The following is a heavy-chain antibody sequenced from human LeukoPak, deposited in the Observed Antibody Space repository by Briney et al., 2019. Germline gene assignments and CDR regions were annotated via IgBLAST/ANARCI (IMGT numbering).Heavy chain of an antibody. V-gene: IGHV1-8*01. D-gene: IGHD3-22*01. CDR1: GYTFTSYD. J-gene: IGHJ4*02. CDR2: VNPNSGNT. Sequence: ASVKVSCKASGYTFTSYDINWVRQATGQGLEWMGWVNPNSGNTGYAQKFQGRVTMTRNTSISTAYMELSSLRSEDTAVYYCARANKYYDDFDYWGQGTLVTVSS. CDR3: ARANKYYDDFDY.